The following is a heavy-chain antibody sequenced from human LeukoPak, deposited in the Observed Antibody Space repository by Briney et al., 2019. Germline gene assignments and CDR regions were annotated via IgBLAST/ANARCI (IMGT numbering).Heavy chain of an antibody. CDR2: INPNSGGT. J-gene: IGHJ4*02. D-gene: IGHD5-18*01. Sequence: ASVKVSCKASGYTFTGYYMHWVRQAPGQGLEWMGWINPNSGGTNYAQKLQGRVTMTTDTSTSTAYMELRSLRSDDTAVYYCARVYGYSYGGLYYFDYWGQGTLVTVSS. V-gene: IGHV1-2*02. CDR1: GYTFTGYY. CDR3: ARVYGYSYGGLYYFDY.